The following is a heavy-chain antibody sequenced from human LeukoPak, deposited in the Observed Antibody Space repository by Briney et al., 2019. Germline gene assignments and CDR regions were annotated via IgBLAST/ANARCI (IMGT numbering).Heavy chain of an antibody. CDR2: IYYSGST. J-gene: IGHJ4*02. V-gene: IGHV4-39*07. D-gene: IGHD4-17*01. CDR1: GGSISSSNYY. CDR3: ARDSFDTVIPKGFDY. Sequence: SETLSLTCTVSGGSISSSNYYWGWIRQPPGKGLEWIGSIYYSGSTYYNPSLKSRVTISEDTSRNQFSLKLSSVTAADTAVYYCARDSFDTVIPKGFDYWGQGTLVTVSS.